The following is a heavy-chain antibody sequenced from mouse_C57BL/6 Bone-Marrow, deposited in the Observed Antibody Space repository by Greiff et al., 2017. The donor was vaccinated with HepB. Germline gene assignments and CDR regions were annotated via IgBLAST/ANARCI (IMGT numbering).Heavy chain of an antibody. CDR3: ARRENYYGSSYAMDY. V-gene: IGHV1-39*01. J-gene: IGHJ4*01. D-gene: IGHD1-1*01. CDR2: INPNYGTT. CDR1: GYSFTDYN. Sequence: EVQRVESGPELVKPGASVKISCKASGYSFTDYNMNWVKQSNGKSLEWIGVINPNYGTTSYNQKFKGKATLTVDQSSSTAYMQLNSLTSEDSAVYYCARRENYYGSSYAMDYWGQGTSVTVSS.